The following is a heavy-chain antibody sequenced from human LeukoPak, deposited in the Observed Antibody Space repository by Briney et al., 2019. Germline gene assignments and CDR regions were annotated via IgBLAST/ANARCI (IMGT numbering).Heavy chain of an antibody. CDR1: GGSFSGYY. V-gene: IGHV4-34*01. CDR2: INHSGST. CDR3: ARGGRRGRITMIVVVPMDV. D-gene: IGHD3-22*01. Sequence: PSETLSLTCAVYGGSFSGYYWSWIRQPPGKGLEWIGEINHSGSTNYNPSLKSRVTISVDTSKNQFSLKLSSVTAADTAVYYCARGGRRGRITMIVVVPMDVWGQGTTVTVSS. J-gene: IGHJ6*02.